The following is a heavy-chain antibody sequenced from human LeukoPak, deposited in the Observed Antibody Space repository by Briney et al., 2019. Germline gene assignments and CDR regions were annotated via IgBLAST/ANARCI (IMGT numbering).Heavy chain of an antibody. CDR1: GCSISSGGYC. CDR3: AGRGAYSFDY. Sequence: SQSLSLTCTVSGCSISSGGYCWGWLRQHPGKGLEWIGYIYYSGRTYYNPALRSRVTSSLDTSKNQFSLNISSLAAATAAEYFCAGRGAYSFDYWGQGTLVTVSS. V-gene: IGHV4-31*02. J-gene: IGHJ4*02. CDR2: IYYSGRT. D-gene: IGHD1-1*01.